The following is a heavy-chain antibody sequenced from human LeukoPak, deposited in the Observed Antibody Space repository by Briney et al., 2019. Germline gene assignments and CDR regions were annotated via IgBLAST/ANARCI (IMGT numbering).Heavy chain of an antibody. CDR1: GFTVSNNF. D-gene: IGHD2-15*01. J-gene: IGHJ4*02. V-gene: IGHV3-48*01. Sequence: GGSLRLSCAASGFTVSNNFMNWVRQAPGKGLEWVSYINGGGSPIYYADSVRGRFTISRDNAKNSLYLQMNSLRAEDTAVYYCVRDNPRCCGVVPANIDDYWGQGTLVTVSS. CDR2: INGGGSPI. CDR3: VRDNPRCCGVVPANIDDY.